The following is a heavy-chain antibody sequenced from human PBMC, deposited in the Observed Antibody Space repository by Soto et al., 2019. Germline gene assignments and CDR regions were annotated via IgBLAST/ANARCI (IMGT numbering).Heavy chain of an antibody. Sequence: PGGSLRLSCVASGFTFSDHYMTWIRQAPGKGLEWLSYISTSSSYIDYADSVKGRFTISRDNAKNSLYLQMNSLRAEDTALYYCAKSMGGTANGMDVWGQGTTVTVSS. CDR1: GFTFSDHY. CDR3: AKSMGGTANGMDV. D-gene: IGHD2-15*01. CDR2: ISTSSSYI. J-gene: IGHJ6*02. V-gene: IGHV3-11*03.